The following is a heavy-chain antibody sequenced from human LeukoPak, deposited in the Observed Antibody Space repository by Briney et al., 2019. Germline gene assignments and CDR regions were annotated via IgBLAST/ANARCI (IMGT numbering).Heavy chain of an antibody. D-gene: IGHD5-18*01. CDR1: GYTFTSYD. J-gene: IGHJ3*02. V-gene: IGHV1-8*03. CDR3: ARGSGYSYDTNDAFDI. Sequence: ASVKVSCKASGYTFTSYDINWVRQATGQGLEWMGWMNPNSGNTGYAQKFQGRVTITRNTSISTAYMELSSLRSEDTAVYYCARGSGYSYDTNDAFDIWGQGTMVTVSS. CDR2: MNPNSGNT.